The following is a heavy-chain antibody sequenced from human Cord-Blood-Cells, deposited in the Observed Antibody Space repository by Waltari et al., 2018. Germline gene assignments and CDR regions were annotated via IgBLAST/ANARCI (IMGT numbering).Heavy chain of an antibody. Sequence: QVQLVESGGGVVQPGRSLRLSCAASGFTFSSYAMHWVRQATGKGLEWVAVISYDGSNKYYADSVKGRFTISRDNSKNTLYLQMNSLRAEDTAVYYCARDNWGSGRAFDIWGQGTMVTVSS. V-gene: IGHV3-30-3*01. J-gene: IGHJ3*02. CDR2: ISYDGSNK. CDR1: GFTFSSYA. CDR3: ARDNWGSGRAFDI. D-gene: IGHD7-27*01.